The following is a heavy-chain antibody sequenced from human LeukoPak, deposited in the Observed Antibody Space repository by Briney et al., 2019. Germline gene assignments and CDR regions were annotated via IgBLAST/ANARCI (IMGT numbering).Heavy chain of an antibody. V-gene: IGHV3-64*01. J-gene: IGHJ6*03. CDR2: ISSNGGST. CDR3: ARDRGLRYFDWLNPPPYYYYYMDV. CDR1: GFTFSSYA. D-gene: IGHD3-9*01. Sequence: GGSLRLSCAASGFTFSSYAMHWVRQAPGKGLEYVSAISSNGGSTYYANSVKGRFTISRDNSKNTLYLQMGSLRAEDMAVYYCARDRGLRYFDWLNPPPYYYYYMDVWGKGTTVTISS.